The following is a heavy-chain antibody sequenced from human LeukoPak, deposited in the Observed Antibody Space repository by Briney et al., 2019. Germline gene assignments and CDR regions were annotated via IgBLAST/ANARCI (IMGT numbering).Heavy chain of an antibody. D-gene: IGHD1-26*01. CDR3: ARGYSGTYRVDY. CDR1: GFTFSSYW. J-gene: IGHJ4*02. Sequence: GGSLRLSCVASGFTFSSYWMHRVRQAPGKGLVWVSRINTDGTNTNYTDSVKGRFTISRDNAKNTMYLQMNSLRAEDTAVYYCARGYSGTYRVDYWGQGTLVTVSS. CDR2: INTDGTNT. V-gene: IGHV3-74*01.